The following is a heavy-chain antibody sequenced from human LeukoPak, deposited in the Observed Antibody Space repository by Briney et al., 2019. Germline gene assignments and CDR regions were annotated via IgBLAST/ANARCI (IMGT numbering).Heavy chain of an antibody. CDR1: GGSISTGNW. V-gene: IGHV4-4*02. Sequence: PSETLSLTCAVSGGSISTGNWWTWVRQSPDKGLEWIGEIYHNGSTNYNPSLKSRVTMSIENSKNHFSLRLTSLTAADTAVYYCAREGSRRLYMDVWGRGTTITVSS. CDR2: IYHNGST. D-gene: IGHD2-15*01. J-gene: IGHJ6*03. CDR3: AREGSRRLYMDV.